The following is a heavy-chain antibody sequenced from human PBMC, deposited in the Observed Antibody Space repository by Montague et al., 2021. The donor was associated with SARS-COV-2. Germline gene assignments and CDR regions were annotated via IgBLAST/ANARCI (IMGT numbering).Heavy chain of an antibody. Sequence: ETLSLTCTVSGASISSSNYYWGWIRQPPGKGLEWIATIHYSGSTYYKPSLKSRLTISVDTSKNQFSLRLSSVTAADTAVYYCARGDFVVVIIPYYYYYMDVWGKGTTVTVSS. V-gene: IGHV4-39*01. CDR1: GASISSSNYY. CDR3: ARGDFVVVIIPYYYYYMDV. D-gene: IGHD3-3*01. J-gene: IGHJ6*03. CDR2: IHYSGST.